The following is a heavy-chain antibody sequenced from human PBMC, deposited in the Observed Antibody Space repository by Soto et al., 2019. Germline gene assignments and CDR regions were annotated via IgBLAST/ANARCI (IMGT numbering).Heavy chain of an antibody. J-gene: IGHJ4*02. D-gene: IGHD3-22*01. Sequence: EVQLVESGGGLVQPGESLTLSCAASGFPFSSYWMHWVRQAPGKGLVWVSRIKSDGSGTYYADSVQDRFTISRDNARNTLDLQMNSLRVEDTAVYFCARGDRDRYDGNGYLGRHWGQGTLVTVSS. CDR2: IKSDGSGT. CDR1: GFPFSSYW. CDR3: ARGDRDRYDGNGYLGRH. V-gene: IGHV3-74*01.